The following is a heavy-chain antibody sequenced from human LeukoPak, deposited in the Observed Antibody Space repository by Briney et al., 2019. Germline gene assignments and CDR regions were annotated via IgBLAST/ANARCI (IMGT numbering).Heavy chain of an antibody. CDR2: IYPGDSDT. CDR1: GYHFTSYW. V-gene: IGHV5-51*01. J-gene: IGHJ3*02. CDR3: ASYPYSSGDDAFDI. D-gene: IGHD6-19*01. Sequence: GESLKISCKGSGYHFTSYWIGWVRPIPGKGLEWMGIIYPGDSDTRYSPSFQGQVTISADKSISTAYLQWSSLKASDTAMYYCASYPYSSGDDAFDIWGQGTMVTVSS.